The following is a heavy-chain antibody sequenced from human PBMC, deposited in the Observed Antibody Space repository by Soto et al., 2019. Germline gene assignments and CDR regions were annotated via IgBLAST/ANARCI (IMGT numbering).Heavy chain of an antibody. D-gene: IGHD1-1*01. CDR3: ARIQLDTIMALDY. CDR2: VWSNGNLK. J-gene: IGHJ4*02. Sequence: QVQLVESGGGVVQPGGSLRLSCAASGFTFDAYGFHWVRQAPGKGLEWVAVVWSNGNLKYYADSVKGRFTISRDSSKSALNLQMNSLRADDTAVYYRARIQLDTIMALDYWGQGTLVTVSS. V-gene: IGHV3-33*01. CDR1: GFTFDAYG.